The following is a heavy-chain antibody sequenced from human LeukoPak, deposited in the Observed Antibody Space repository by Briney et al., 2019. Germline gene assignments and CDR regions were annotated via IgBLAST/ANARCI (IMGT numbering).Heavy chain of an antibody. Sequence: ASVKVSCKASGYTFTGYYMHWVRQAPGQGLEWMGWINPNSGGTNYAQKFQGRVTMTRDTSISAAYMELSRLRSDDTAVYYCARDAGGPDWFDPWGQGTLVTVSS. CDR2: INPNSGGT. CDR3: ARDAGGPDWFDP. J-gene: IGHJ5*02. V-gene: IGHV1-2*02. D-gene: IGHD2-15*01. CDR1: GYTFTGYY.